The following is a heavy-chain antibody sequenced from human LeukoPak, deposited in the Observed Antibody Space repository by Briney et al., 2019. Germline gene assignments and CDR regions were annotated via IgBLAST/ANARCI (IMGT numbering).Heavy chain of an antibody. CDR1: GGSISSYY. CDR2: IYYSGST. V-gene: IGHV4-59*01. J-gene: IGHJ6*03. CDR3: ARGGRETDFWSGPTYYYYYYMDV. Sequence: SETLSLTCTVSGGSISSYYWSWIRQPPGKGLEWIGYIYYSGSTNYNPSLKSRVTISVDTSKNQFSLKLSSVTAADTAVYYCARGGRETDFWSGPTYYYYYYMDVWGKGTTVTVSS. D-gene: IGHD3-3*01.